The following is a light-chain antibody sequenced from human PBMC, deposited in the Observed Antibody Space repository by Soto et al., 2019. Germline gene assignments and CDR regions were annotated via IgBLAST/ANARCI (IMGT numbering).Light chain of an antibody. CDR2: KAS. CDR3: QQYNTYWT. J-gene: IGKJ1*01. CDR1: QSISTW. V-gene: IGKV1-5*03. Sequence: DIQMTQSPSTLSASVGDRVTITCRASQSISTWLDWYQQKAGKAPKLLIYKASILESGVPSRFSGSGSGKEFTLTISSLQADVFSTYYRQQYNTYWTFGQGTKVEIK.